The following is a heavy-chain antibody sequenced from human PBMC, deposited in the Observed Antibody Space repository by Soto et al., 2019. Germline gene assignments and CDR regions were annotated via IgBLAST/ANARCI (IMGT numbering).Heavy chain of an antibody. CDR1: GLNFSGHT. Sequence: VGPLRLSWAASGLNFSGHTMNWVRQAQGKGLEWISYITSTSSTKNYADSVKGRFTISRDNANNSLYLQMNSLRDEDTAVYYCARRITMVRGPYYYYAMDVWGQGTTVTVSS. CDR3: ARRITMVRGPYYYYAMDV. CDR2: ITSTSSTK. J-gene: IGHJ6*02. V-gene: IGHV3-48*02. D-gene: IGHD3-10*01.